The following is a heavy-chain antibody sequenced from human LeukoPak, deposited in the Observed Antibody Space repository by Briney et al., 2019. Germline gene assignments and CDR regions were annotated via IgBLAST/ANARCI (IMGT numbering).Heavy chain of an antibody. D-gene: IGHD2-2*01. J-gene: IGHJ4*02. CDR1: GGSVSSGSYY. Sequence: SETLSLTCTVSGGSVSSGSYYWSWIRQPPGKGLEWIGYIYYSGSTYYNPSLKSRVTISVDTSKNQFSLKLGSVTAADTAVYYCARGCSSTSCPVDYWGQGTLVTVSS. CDR2: IYYSGST. V-gene: IGHV4-30-4*08. CDR3: ARGCSSTSCPVDY.